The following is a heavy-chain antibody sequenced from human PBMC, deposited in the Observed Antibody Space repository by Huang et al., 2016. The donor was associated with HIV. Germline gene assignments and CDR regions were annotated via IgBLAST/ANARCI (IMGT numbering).Heavy chain of an antibody. Sequence: QVQLVESGGGVVQPGGSLRLSCAASGFTFSTYGMHWGRQAPGKGLEWVTGISYDGSEKYYADSVKGRFTSSRDHSNNTLYLQMNSLRADDTAVYYCVKDQGHTFMVRYHFDFWGQGTLVTVSS. CDR1: GFTFSTYG. J-gene: IGHJ4*02. CDR2: ISYDGSEK. D-gene: IGHD3-10*01. V-gene: IGHV3-30*18. CDR3: VKDQGHTFMVRYHFDF.